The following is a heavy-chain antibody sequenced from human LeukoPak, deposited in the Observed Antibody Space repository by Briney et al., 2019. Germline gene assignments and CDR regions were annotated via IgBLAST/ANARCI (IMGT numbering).Heavy chain of an antibody. CDR1: GGSISSGGYY. CDR2: IYYSGST. V-gene: IGHV4-31*03. D-gene: IGHD3-16*02. Sequence: SQTLSLTCTVSGGSISSGGYYWSWIRQHPGKGLGWIGYIYYSGSTYYNPSLKSRVTISVDTSKNQFSLKLSSVTAADTAVYYCARDLSASRAVDVWGKGTTVTVSS. CDR3: ARDLSASRAVDV. J-gene: IGHJ6*03.